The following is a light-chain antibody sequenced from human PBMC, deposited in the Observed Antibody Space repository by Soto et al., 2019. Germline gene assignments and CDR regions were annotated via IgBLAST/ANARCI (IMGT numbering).Light chain of an antibody. CDR2: SFD. J-gene: IGLJ1*01. Sequence: QSVLTQPPSASGTPGQRVTISCSGSSSNIGANSVNWYQQVPGTAPELLIYSFDRRPSGVPERFSGSKSGTSASLAISGLQSEDDADYCCAAWYGSVNVYVFGSGTKLAVL. CDR1: SSNIGANS. CDR3: AAWYGSVNVYV. V-gene: IGLV1-44*01.